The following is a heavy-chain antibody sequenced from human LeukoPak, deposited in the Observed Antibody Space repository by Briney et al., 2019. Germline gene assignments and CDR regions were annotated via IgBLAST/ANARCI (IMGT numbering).Heavy chain of an antibody. Sequence: QPGRSLRLSCTASGFTFGDYAMSWFRQAPGKGLEWVGFIRSKAYGGTTEYAASVKDRSTISRDDSKSIAYLQMNSLKTEDTAVYYCTRYSNSYYYYYYMDVWGKGTTVTVSS. J-gene: IGHJ6*03. CDR2: IRSKAYGGTT. CDR1: GFTFGDYA. CDR3: TRYSNSYYYYYYMDV. V-gene: IGHV3-49*03. D-gene: IGHD6-6*01.